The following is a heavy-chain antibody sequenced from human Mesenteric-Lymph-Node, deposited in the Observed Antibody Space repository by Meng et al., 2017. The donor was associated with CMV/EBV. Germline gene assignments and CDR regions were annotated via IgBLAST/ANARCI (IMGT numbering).Heavy chain of an antibody. J-gene: IGHJ6*02. CDR1: GFTFDDYA. V-gene: IGHV3-43D*03. CDR2: ISWDGGST. Sequence: GESLKIFCAASGFTFDDYAMHWVRQAPGKGLEWVSLISWDGGSTYYADSVKGRFTISRDNSKNSLYLQMNSLRAEDTALYYCAKDITNSGSAGDYYYYGMDVWGQGTTVTVSS. D-gene: IGHD1-26*01. CDR3: AKDITNSGSAGDYYYYGMDV.